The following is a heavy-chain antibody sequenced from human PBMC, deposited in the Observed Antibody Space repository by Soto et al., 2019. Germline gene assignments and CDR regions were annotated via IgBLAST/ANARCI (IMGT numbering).Heavy chain of an antibody. J-gene: IGHJ6*02. CDR1: GFTFSSYS. CDR2: ISSSSSYI. Sequence: VQLVESGGGLVKPGGSLRLSCAASGFTFSSYSMNWVRQAPGKGLEWVSSISSSSSYIYYADSVKGRFTISRDNAKNSLYLQMNSLRAEDTAVYYCARDPMADYYYGMDVWGQGTTVTVSS. CDR3: ARDPMADYYYGMDV. V-gene: IGHV3-21*01.